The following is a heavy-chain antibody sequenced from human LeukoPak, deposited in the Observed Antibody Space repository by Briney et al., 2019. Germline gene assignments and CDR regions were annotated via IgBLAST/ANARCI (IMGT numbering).Heavy chain of an antibody. V-gene: IGHV4-31*03. CDR2: IYYSGST. CDR1: GGSIGSGGYY. D-gene: IGHD3-22*01. J-gene: IGHJ5*02. Sequence: SETLSLTCTVSGGSIGSGGYYWSRIRQHPGKGLEWIGYIYYSGSTYYNPSLKSRVTISVDTSKNQFSLKLSSVTAADTAVYYCARDPGDSSGYYLGWFDPWGQGTLVTVSS. CDR3: ARDPGDSSGYYLGWFDP.